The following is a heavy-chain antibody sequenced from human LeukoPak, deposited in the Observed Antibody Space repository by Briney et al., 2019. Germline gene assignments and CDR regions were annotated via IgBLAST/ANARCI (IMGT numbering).Heavy chain of an antibody. CDR1: GFTFNNYA. J-gene: IGHJ6*02. CDR3: GRRELWHGSGEDA. Sequence: GGSLRLSCAASGFTFNNYAMSWFRQTPGKGLEWVSAISGSGDRTYYAESVKGRFSISRDNSKNTLYLQMHSLRAEDTAVYYCGRRELWHGSGEDAWGQGTTVTVSS. D-gene: IGHD3-10*01. CDR2: ISGSGDRT. V-gene: IGHV3-23*01.